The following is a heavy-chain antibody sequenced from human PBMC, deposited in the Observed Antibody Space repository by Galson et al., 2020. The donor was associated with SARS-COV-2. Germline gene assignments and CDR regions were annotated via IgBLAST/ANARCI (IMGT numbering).Heavy chain of an antibody. D-gene: IGHD7-27*01. Sequence: GESLKISCAASGFTLSSYTMHWVRQAPGKGLEWVAVISYDGSNKFHADSVKGRFTLSRDNSNNTLYLQMNSLRAEDTAVYYCARDAKQLGIDYYYFYYMDVWGKGTTVTISS. J-gene: IGHJ6*03. CDR3: ARDAKQLGIDYYYFYYMDV. CDR2: ISYDGSNK. V-gene: IGHV3-30*04. CDR1: GFTLSSYT.